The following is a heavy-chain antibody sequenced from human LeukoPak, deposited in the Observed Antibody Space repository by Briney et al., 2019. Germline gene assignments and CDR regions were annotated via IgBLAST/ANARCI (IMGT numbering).Heavy chain of an antibody. J-gene: IGHJ6*02. Sequence: GGSLRLSCAASGFTFDDYGMSWVRQAPGKGLEWVSGINWNSGSTGYADSVKGRFTISRDNAKNSLYLQMNSLRAEDTALYYCARDSFFGVVISPAYYYYGMDVWGQGTTVTVSS. CDR1: GFTFDDYG. V-gene: IGHV3-20*04. CDR3: ARDSFFGVVISPAYYYYGMDV. D-gene: IGHD3-3*01. CDR2: INWNSGST.